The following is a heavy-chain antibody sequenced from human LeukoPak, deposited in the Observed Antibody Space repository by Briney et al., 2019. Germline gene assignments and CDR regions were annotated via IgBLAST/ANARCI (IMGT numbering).Heavy chain of an antibody. CDR2: INSDGSST. J-gene: IGHJ5*02. V-gene: IGHV3-74*01. Sequence: GGSLRLSCAASGFTFSRYWMHWVRHAPGKGLVWVSRINSDGSSTSYADSVKGRFTVSRDNAKNSLYLQMNSLRAEDTAVYYCARRLGLGFGEYSNNWFDPWGQGTLVTVSS. CDR3: ARRLGLGFGEYSNNWFDP. CDR1: GFTFSRYW. D-gene: IGHD3-10*01.